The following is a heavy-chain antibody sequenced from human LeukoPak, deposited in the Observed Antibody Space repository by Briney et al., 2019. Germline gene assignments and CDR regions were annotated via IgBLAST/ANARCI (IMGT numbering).Heavy chain of an antibody. CDR3: ARGGGACGGDCHRTFDY. D-gene: IGHD2-21*02. V-gene: IGHV3-23*01. CDR1: GFTFSSYA. J-gene: IGHJ4*02. CDR2: ISGSGGST. Sequence: GGSLRLSCAASGFTFSSYAMSWVRQAPGKGLEWVSAISGSGGSTYYADSVKGRFTISRDNSKNTLYLQMNSLRAEDTAMYYCARGGGACGGDCHRTFDYWGRGILVTVSS.